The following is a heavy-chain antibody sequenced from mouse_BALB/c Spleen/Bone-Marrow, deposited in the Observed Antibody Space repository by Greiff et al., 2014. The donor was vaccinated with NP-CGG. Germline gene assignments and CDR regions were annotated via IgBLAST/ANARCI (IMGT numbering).Heavy chain of an antibody. D-gene: IGHD1-1*01. Sequence: QVQLQQSGAELAKPGASVKMSCKASGYTFTSYWMHWVKQRPGQGLEWIGYINPSTGYTEYNQKFKDKATLTADKSSSTAYMQRSSRASEDSAVYYWAREVYYGSPFAYWGQGTLVTVSA. CDR3: AREVYYGSPFAY. V-gene: IGHV1-7*01. CDR2: INPSTGYT. CDR1: GYTFTSYW. J-gene: IGHJ3*01.